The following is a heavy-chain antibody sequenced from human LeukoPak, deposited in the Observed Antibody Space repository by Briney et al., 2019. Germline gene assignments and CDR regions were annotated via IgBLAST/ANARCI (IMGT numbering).Heavy chain of an antibody. CDR1: GGSISSGGYS. J-gene: IGHJ3*02. CDR3: ARVKYYDSSGPYAFDI. CDR2: IYHSGST. Sequence: NPSETLSLTCAVSGGSISSGGYSWSWIRQPPGKGLEWIGYIYHSGSTYYNPSLKSRVTISVDGSKNQFSLKLSSVTAADTAVYYCARVKYYDSSGPYAFDIWGQGTMVTVSS. V-gene: IGHV4-30-2*01. D-gene: IGHD3-22*01.